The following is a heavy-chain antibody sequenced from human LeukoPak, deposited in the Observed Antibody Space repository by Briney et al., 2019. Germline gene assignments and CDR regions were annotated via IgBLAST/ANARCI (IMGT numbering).Heavy chain of an antibody. Sequence: GGSLRLSCAASGFTFSDQSMNWVRQAPGKGLEWVSSISSSSSYIYYADSVKGRFTISRDNAKNSLYLQMNSLRAEDTAVYYCARDPGAYDSSGQFSRYYYYGMDVWGQGTTVTVSS. J-gene: IGHJ6*02. CDR2: ISSSSSYI. V-gene: IGHV3-21*01. CDR3: ARDPGAYDSSGQFSRYYYYGMDV. CDR1: GFTFSDQS. D-gene: IGHD3-22*01.